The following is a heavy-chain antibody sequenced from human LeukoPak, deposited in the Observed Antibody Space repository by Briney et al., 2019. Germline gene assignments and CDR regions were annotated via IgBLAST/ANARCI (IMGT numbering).Heavy chain of an antibody. CDR1: GGTFSSYA. D-gene: IGHD1-26*01. CDR3: ARGDLVGAIHFDY. V-gene: IGHV1-69*04. J-gene: IGHJ4*02. CDR2: IIPILGIA. Sequence: SVKVSCKASGGTFSSYAISWVRQAPGQGLEWMGRIIPILGIANYAQKFQGRVTITADKSTSTAYMELSSLRSADTAVYYCARGDLVGAIHFDYWGQGTLVTVSS.